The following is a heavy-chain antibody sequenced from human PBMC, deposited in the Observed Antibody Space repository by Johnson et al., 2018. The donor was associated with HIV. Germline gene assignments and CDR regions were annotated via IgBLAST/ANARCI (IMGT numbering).Heavy chain of an antibody. V-gene: IGHV3-30*04. Sequence: QVHLVESGGGVVQPGRSLRLSCAASGFTFSSYAMHWVRQAPGKGLEWVAVISYDGSNKYFTDYVRGRFTISRDNSKNTLFLQMNSLRAEDTAVYYCVRRFYDSSAFDIWGQGTLVTVSS. CDR2: ISYDGSNK. D-gene: IGHD3-22*01. CDR3: VRRFYDSSAFDI. CDR1: GFTFSSYA. J-gene: IGHJ3*02.